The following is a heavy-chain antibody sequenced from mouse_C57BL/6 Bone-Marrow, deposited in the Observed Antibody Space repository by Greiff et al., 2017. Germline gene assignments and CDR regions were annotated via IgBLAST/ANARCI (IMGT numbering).Heavy chain of an antibody. CDR1: GYTFTSYG. Sequence: QVQLQQSGAELARPGASVKLSCKASGYTFTSYGISWVKQRTGQGLEWIGEIYPRSGNTYYNEKFKGKATLTADKSSSTAYMELRRLTSEDSAVYFCARFAAQATGYWGQGTTLTVSS. CDR3: ARFAAQATGY. D-gene: IGHD3-2*02. CDR2: IYPRSGNT. J-gene: IGHJ2*01. V-gene: IGHV1-81*01.